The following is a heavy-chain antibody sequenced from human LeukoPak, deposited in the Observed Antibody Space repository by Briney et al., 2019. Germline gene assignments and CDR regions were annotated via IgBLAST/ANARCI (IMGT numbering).Heavy chain of an antibody. CDR1: GGTFSSYA. Sequence: GASVKVSCKASGGTFSSYAISWVRQAPGQGLEWMGWISAYNGNTNYAQKLQGRVTMTTDTSTSTAYMELRSLRSDDTAVYYCARDPQYYYGSGLSWFDPWGQGTLVTVSS. CDR2: ISAYNGNT. V-gene: IGHV1-18*01. CDR3: ARDPQYYYGSGLSWFDP. J-gene: IGHJ5*02. D-gene: IGHD3-10*01.